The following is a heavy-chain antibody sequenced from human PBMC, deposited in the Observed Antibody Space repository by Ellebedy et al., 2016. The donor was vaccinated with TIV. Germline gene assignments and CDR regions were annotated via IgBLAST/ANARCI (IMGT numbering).Heavy chain of an antibody. CDR2: IDPSDSYT. D-gene: IGHD2-8*02. J-gene: IGHJ6*02. V-gene: IGHV5-10-1*01. CDR3: ARHLDDTGGPRYYYNDAVDV. Sequence: GESLKISCQGSGYSFTTSWIGWVRQMPGKGLEWMGRIDPSDSYTNYSPSFQGHVTISADKSISTAYLQWCSLKASDTAMYYCARHLDDTGGPRYYYNDAVDVWGQGTTVTVSS. CDR1: GYSFTTSW.